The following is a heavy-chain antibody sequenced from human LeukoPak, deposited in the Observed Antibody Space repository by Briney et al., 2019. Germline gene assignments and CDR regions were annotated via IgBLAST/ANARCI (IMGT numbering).Heavy chain of an antibody. CDR2: ISAYNGNT. CDR3: ARVSRWELLIDC. D-gene: IGHD1-26*01. CDR1: DYTLSSYG. Sequence: ASVKVSCKASDYTLSSYGFIWVRQAPGQGLEWLGWISAYNGNTNSAQKVQGRVTMTTDTSTSTAYMELRSLRSDDTAVYYCARVSRWELLIDCWGQGTLVTVSS. V-gene: IGHV1-18*01. J-gene: IGHJ4*02.